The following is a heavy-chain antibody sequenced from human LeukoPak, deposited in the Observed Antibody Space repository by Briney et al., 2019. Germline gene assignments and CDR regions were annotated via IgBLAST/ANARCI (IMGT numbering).Heavy chain of an antibody. V-gene: IGHV1-18*01. CDR3: ARDSSGWYEGGNWFDP. Sequence: ASVKVSCKASGYTFISYGISWVRQAPGQGLEWMGWISGYAGNTNYAEKFQGRVTMTTDTSTSTAYMDLRSLRSDDTAVYYCARDSSGWYEGGNWFDPWGQGTLVTVSS. CDR2: ISGYAGNT. D-gene: IGHD6-19*01. J-gene: IGHJ5*02. CDR1: GYTFISYG.